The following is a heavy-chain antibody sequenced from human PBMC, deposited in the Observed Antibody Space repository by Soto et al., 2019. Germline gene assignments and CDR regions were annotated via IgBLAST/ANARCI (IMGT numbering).Heavy chain of an antibody. CDR2: ISYHGTTK. CDR3: VRDLCGDCIEWYVDL. Sequence: QLVESGGGVVQPGGSLRLSCAASGFAFSKFALHWLRQAPGKGLEWVALISYHGTTKYYPDAVKRRFAISRDNSNNTLYLEMNSLRPEDTAFYYRVRDLCGDCIEWYVDLWGHGTLVTVSS. D-gene: IGHD2-21*02. V-gene: IGHV3-30*09. CDR1: GFAFSKFA. J-gene: IGHJ2*01.